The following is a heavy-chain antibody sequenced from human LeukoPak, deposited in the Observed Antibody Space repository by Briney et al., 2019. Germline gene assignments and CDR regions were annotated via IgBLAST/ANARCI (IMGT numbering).Heavy chain of an antibody. D-gene: IGHD6-19*01. CDR3: ARSPSPYSSGWYFDY. CDR2: TYQRFKWYN. CDR1: GDSVPINSAA. Sequence: SQTLSLTCAISGDSVPINSAAWNWIRQSPSRGLEWLGRTYQRFKWYNDYAVSVKSRITINPDISKNQFSLQLNSVTPEDTAVYYCARSPSPYSSGWYFDYWGQGTLVTVSS. J-gene: IGHJ4*02. V-gene: IGHV6-1*01.